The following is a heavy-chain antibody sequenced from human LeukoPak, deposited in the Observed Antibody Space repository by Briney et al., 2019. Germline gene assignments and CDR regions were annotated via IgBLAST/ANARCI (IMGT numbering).Heavy chain of an antibody. J-gene: IGHJ6*02. D-gene: IGHD3-16*01. CDR1: GFTFSSSA. CDR2: ISASGGST. Sequence: GGSLRLSCAASGFTFSSSAMSWVRQVPGKGLEWVSGISASGGSTNYADSVRGRFTISRDNSKNTLYLQMNSLRADDTAIYYCARNQQLGGHSYYYYGMDVWGQGTTVTVSS. V-gene: IGHV3-23*01. CDR3: ARNQQLGGHSYYYYGMDV.